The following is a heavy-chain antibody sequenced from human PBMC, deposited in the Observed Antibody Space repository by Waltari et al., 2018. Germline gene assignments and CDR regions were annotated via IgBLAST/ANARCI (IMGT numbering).Heavy chain of an antibody. J-gene: IGHJ4*02. CDR1: GYTFTGYY. Sequence: QVQLVQSGAEVKKPGASVKVSCKASGYTFTGYYMHWVRQPPGQGLEWMGRINPNSGGTNYAQKFQGRVTMTRDTSISTAYMELSRLRSDDTAVYYCARGGFSGGYGGGVYYWGQGTLVTVSS. CDR2: INPNSGGT. V-gene: IGHV1-2*06. CDR3: ARGGFSGGYGGGVYY. D-gene: IGHD2-21*01.